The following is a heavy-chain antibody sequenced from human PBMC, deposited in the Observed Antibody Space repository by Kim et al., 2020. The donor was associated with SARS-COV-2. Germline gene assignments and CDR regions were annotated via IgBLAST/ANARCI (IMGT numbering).Heavy chain of an antibody. CDR3: TGGSGVSAAFAFDF. J-gene: IGHJ4*02. Sequence: GGSLRLSCAASGFTFTNYGMHWVRQTPGKGLEWVAFISFDGSKKYYTDSVKGRFTISRDNSQNTLYLQMNSLRPEDTAVYFCTGGSGVSAAFAFDFWGQGTLVTVSS. V-gene: IGHV3-30*03. CDR2: ISFDGSKK. CDR1: GFTFTNYG. D-gene: IGHD2-2*01.